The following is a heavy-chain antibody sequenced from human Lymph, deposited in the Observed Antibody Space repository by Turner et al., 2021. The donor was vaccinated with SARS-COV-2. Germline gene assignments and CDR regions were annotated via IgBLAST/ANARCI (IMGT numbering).Heavy chain of an antibody. CDR3: ATAPAAVVTGWFDP. J-gene: IGHJ5*02. D-gene: IGHD2-15*01. CDR1: GYTLPELS. Sequence: QVQLVQSGAEVKKPGATVKVPCKVSGYTLPELSMHWVRQTPGKGLEWMGGFDPEDGETIYAQNFQGRVTMTEDTSTYTAYMDLSSLRSEDTAVYYCATAPAAVVTGWFDPWGQGTLVTVSS. V-gene: IGHV1-24*01. CDR2: FDPEDGET.